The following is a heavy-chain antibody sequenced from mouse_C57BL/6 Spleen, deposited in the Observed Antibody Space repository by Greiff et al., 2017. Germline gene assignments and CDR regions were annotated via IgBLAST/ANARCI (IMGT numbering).Heavy chain of an antibody. D-gene: IGHD2-3*01. CDR1: GFSFNTYA. J-gene: IGHJ4*01. V-gene: IGHV10-1*01. CDR2: IRSKSNNYAT. Sequence: DVKLVESGGGLVQPKGSLKLSCAASGFSFNTYAMNWVRQAPGKGLEWVARIRSKSNNYATYYADSVKDRFTISRDDSESMLYLQMNNLKTEDTAMYYCVRDDGYDAMDYWGQGTSVTVSS. CDR3: VRDDGYDAMDY.